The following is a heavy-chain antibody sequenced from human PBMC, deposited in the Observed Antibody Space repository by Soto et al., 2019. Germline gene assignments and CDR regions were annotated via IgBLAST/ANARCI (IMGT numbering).Heavy chain of an antibody. D-gene: IGHD3-10*01. CDR3: ARDKGAVIEGRGDWFDI. J-gene: IGHJ5*02. Sequence: GGSLRLSCAASGFSVSDNYMTWVRQAAGRGLEWDSVIYSGGSRYYAASVKGRFTISRDDSRNTLYLQMNSLTAEDTAMYYCARDKGAVIEGRGDWFDIWGQGIQVTVSS. CDR2: IYSGGSR. V-gene: IGHV3-53*01. CDR1: GFSVSDNY.